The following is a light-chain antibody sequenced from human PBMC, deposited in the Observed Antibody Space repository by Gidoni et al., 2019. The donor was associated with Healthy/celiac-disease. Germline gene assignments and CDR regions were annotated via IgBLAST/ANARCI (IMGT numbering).Light chain of an antibody. CDR3: QQRYSTPRLT. V-gene: IGKV1-39*01. J-gene: IGKJ4*01. CDR1: QSISSY. Sequence: DIQMTQSPSSLSASVGDRVTITCRASQSISSYLNWYQQKPGTAPKLLLYAASSLQSGVPSRFSGSGSGTDFPLTISSLQPEDFATYYCQQRYSTPRLTFGGGTKVEIK. CDR2: AAS.